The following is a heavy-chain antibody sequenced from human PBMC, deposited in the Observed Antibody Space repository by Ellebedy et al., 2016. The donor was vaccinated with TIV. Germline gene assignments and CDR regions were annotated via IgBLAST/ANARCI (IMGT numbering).Heavy chain of an antibody. Sequence: MPGGSLRLSCTVSGGSISSYYWSWIRQPPGKGLEWIGYIYYSGSTNYNPSLKSRVTISVDTSKNQFSLKLSSVTAADTAVYYCARHLSVAARLFDYWGQGTLVTVSS. V-gene: IGHV4-59*08. CDR1: GGSISSYY. CDR3: ARHLSVAARLFDY. D-gene: IGHD6-6*01. CDR2: IYYSGST. J-gene: IGHJ4*02.